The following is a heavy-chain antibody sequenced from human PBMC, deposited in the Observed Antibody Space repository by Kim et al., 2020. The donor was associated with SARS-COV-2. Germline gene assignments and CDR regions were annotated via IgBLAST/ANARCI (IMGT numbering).Heavy chain of an antibody. J-gene: IGHJ4*02. V-gene: IGHV1-3*01. Sequence: ASVKVSYKASGYTFTTFALYWVHRAPGQRLEWMGWVNGGNGNTRYSQKFQGRVSITRDTSATTAYLELSGLISEDTAVYYCAREAVAGSFDYWGQGSLVTVSS. D-gene: IGHD6-19*01. CDR2: VNGGNGNT. CDR1: GYTFTTFA. CDR3: AREAVAGSFDY.